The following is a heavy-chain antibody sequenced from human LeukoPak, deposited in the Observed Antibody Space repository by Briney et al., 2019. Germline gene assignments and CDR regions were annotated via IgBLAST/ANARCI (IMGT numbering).Heavy chain of an antibody. V-gene: IGHV3-7*01. J-gene: IGHJ4*02. D-gene: IGHD2-15*01. CDR1: GFTFSYHW. CDR3: ARDDSFYYFDY. CDR2: IKNDGTVK. Sequence: GGSLRLSCAASGFTFSYHWMTWVRQAPGKGLEWVANIKNDGTVKNYVDSVKGRFTISRDNAKNSLYLQMNSLRAEDAAVYYCARDDSFYYFDYWGQGTLVTVSS.